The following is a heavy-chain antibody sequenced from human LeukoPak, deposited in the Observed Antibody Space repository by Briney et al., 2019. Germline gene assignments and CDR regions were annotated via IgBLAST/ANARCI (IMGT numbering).Heavy chain of an antibody. V-gene: IGHV3-23*01. CDR2: ISGSGGST. Sequence: PGGSLRLSCAASGFTFSSYWMSWVRQAPGKGLEWVSAISGSGGSTYYADSVKGRFTISRDNAKNSLYLQMNSLRAEDTAVYYCAREDRLFHGYYYGSGSWNYGMDVWGQGTTVTVSS. D-gene: IGHD3-10*01. CDR1: GFTFSSYW. CDR3: AREDRLFHGYYYGSGSWNYGMDV. J-gene: IGHJ6*02.